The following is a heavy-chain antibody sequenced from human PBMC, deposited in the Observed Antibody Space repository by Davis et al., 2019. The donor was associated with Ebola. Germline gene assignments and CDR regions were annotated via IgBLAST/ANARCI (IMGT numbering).Heavy chain of an antibody. V-gene: IGHV5-51*01. CDR3: ARFTDSSGWSLGY. CDR2: IYPGDSDT. D-gene: IGHD6-19*01. J-gene: IGHJ4*02. CDR1: GYSFTSYW. Sequence: GESLKISCKGSGYSFTSYWIGWVRQMPGKCLEWTGIIYPGDSDTRYSPSCQGQVTISADKCISTAYLQWSSLKASDTAMYYCARFTDSSGWSLGYWGQGTLVTVSS.